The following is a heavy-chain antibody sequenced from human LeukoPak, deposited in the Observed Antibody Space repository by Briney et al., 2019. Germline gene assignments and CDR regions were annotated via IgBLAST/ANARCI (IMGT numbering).Heavy chain of an antibody. CDR2: IYRGGGT. CDR3: AKEPAAGTYYYYYYMDV. J-gene: IGHJ6*03. V-gene: IGHV3-66*02. Sequence: PGGSLRLSCAASGFTISSDYMSWVRQAPGKWLEWVSVIYRGGGTKYADSVKGRFTISRDNSKNTLYLQMNSLRAEDTAVYYCAKEPAAGTYYYYYYMDVWGKGTTVTISS. CDR1: GFTISSDY. D-gene: IGHD6-13*01.